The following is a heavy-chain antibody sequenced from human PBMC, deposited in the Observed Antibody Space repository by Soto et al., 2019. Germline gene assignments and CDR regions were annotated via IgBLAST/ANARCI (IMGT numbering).Heavy chain of an antibody. CDR1: GGSFSGYY. Sequence: SETLSLTCGVYGGSFSGYYWSWIRQPPGKGLEWIGEINHSGSTNYHPSLKSRVTISVDTSKNQFSLNVNSVTAADTAVYYCARGPPLVFATSGYYYVYWGQGTLVTVSS. CDR2: INHSGST. CDR3: ARGPPLVFATSGYYYVY. J-gene: IGHJ4*02. D-gene: IGHD3-22*01. V-gene: IGHV4-34*01.